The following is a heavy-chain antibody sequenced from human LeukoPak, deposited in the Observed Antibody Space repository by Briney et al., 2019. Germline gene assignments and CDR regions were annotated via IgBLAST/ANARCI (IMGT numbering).Heavy chain of an antibody. CDR3: ARSRITMVRGVISTPLCY. V-gene: IGHV1-18*01. CDR1: GYTFTSYS. D-gene: IGHD3-10*01. Sequence: ASVKVSCKASGYTFTSYSINWVRQAPGQGLEWMGWISAYNGNTNYAQKLQGRVTMTTDTSTSTAYMELRSLRSDDTAVYYCARSRITMVRGVISTPLCYWGQGTLVTVSS. J-gene: IGHJ4*02. CDR2: ISAYNGNT.